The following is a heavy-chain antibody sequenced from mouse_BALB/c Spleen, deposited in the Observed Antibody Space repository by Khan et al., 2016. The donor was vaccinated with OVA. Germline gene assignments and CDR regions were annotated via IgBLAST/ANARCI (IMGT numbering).Heavy chain of an antibody. V-gene: IGHV1-53*01. D-gene: IGHD1-1*02. CDR2: INPNNGDT. J-gene: IGHJ3*01. CDR1: GYIFTSYY. Sequence: QVRLQQSGAELVKPGASVKLSCKASGYIFTSYYMYWVKQRPGQGLEWIGEINPNNGDTNFNEKFKTKATLTVDKSSSTAHMQLSSLTSEDSAVYYCTRSGSGAFPYWGQGTLVTVSA. CDR3: TRSGSGAFPY.